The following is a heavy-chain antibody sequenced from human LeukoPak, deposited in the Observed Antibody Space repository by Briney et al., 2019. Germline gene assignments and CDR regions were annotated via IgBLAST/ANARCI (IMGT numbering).Heavy chain of an antibody. Sequence: SVKVSCKVSGYTLTELSMHWVRQAPGQGLEWVGGIIPIFGTANYAQKFQGRVTITADESTSTAYMELSSLRSEDTAVYYCATDRAPVVPAAIRYYYYYMDVWGKGTTVTVSS. CDR2: IIPIFGTA. D-gene: IGHD2-2*02. CDR1: GYTLTELS. CDR3: ATDRAPVVPAAIRYYYYYMDV. V-gene: IGHV1-69*13. J-gene: IGHJ6*03.